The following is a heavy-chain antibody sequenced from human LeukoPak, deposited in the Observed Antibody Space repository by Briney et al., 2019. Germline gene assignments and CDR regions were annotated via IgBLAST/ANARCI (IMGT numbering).Heavy chain of an antibody. D-gene: IGHD6-13*01. Sequence: SETLSLTCTVSGVSISSSTYYWGWIRQPPGKGLEWIGSIYYSGSTYSKPSLKSRVTVSVDTPKSQFSLKLNSVTAAETAVYYCARQEQQLCYFDSWGQGTLVTVSS. CDR2: IYYSGST. CDR1: GVSISSSTYY. CDR3: ARQEQQLCYFDS. V-gene: IGHV4-39*01. J-gene: IGHJ4*02.